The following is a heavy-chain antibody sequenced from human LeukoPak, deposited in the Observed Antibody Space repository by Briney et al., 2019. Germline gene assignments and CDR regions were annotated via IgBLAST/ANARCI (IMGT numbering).Heavy chain of an antibody. D-gene: IGHD2-21*02. Sequence: TVKVSCKASGFTFTSSAMQWVRQARGQRLEWIGWIVVGSGNTNYAQKFQERVIITRDMSTSTAYMELSSLRSEDTAVYYCAADLDCGGDCQGRGTTFDPWGQGTLVTVSS. J-gene: IGHJ5*02. CDR3: AADLDCGGDCQGRGTTFDP. V-gene: IGHV1-58*02. CDR1: GFTFTSSA. CDR2: IVVGSGNT.